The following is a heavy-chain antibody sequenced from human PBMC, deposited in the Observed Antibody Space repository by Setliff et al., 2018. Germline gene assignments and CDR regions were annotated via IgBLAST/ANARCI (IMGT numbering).Heavy chain of an antibody. CDR3: ARRMGPGDWYYYYYMDV. CDR2: IIPIFGTA. D-gene: IGHD2-21*01. CDR1: GGTFSSYA. V-gene: IGHV1-69*13. Sequence: GASVKVSCKASGGTFSSYAISWVRQAPGQGLEWMGGIIPIFGTANYAQKFQGRVTITADESTSTAYMELSSLRSEDTAVYYCARRMGPGDWYYYYYMDVWGKGTTVTV. J-gene: IGHJ6*03.